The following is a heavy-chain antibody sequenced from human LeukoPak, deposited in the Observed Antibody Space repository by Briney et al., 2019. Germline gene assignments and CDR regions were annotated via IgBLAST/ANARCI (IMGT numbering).Heavy chain of an antibody. Sequence: SETLSLTCTVSGGSISSSSYYWGWIRQPPGKGLEWIGSIHYSGSTYYNPSLKSRVTISVDTSKNQFSLKLSSVTAADTAVYYCARHAPGYYDSSGTYYFDYWGQGTLVTVSS. CDR1: GGSISSSSYY. V-gene: IGHV4-39*01. CDR3: ARHAPGYYDSSGTYYFDY. CDR2: IHYSGST. D-gene: IGHD3-22*01. J-gene: IGHJ4*02.